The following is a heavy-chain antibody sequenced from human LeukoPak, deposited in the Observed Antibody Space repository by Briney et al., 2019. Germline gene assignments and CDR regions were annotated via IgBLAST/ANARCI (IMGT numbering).Heavy chain of an antibody. Sequence: GESLKISCKGSGYNFPNYWIGWVRQMPGEGLVWMGIIYPGDPDTRFSPSFQGQVTISADKSISTAYLQWSSLKASDTAIYYCASGYSSGWYGVYYWGRGTLVTVSS. D-gene: IGHD6-19*01. CDR2: IYPGDPDT. V-gene: IGHV5-51*01. CDR1: GYNFPNYW. CDR3: ASGYSSGWYGVYY. J-gene: IGHJ4*02.